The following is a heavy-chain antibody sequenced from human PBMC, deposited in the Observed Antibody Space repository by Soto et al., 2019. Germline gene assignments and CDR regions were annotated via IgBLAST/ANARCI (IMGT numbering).Heavy chain of an antibody. J-gene: IGHJ4*02. V-gene: IGHV5-51*07. D-gene: IGHD3-22*01. CDR3: ARGPYYYDSSGYYYYFDY. CDR1: GYSFTSYW. CDR2: IYPGDSDI. Sequence: GESLKISCKGSGYSFTSYWIGWVHQMPGRGLEWMGIIYPGDSDIRYSPSFQGQVTISADKSISTAYLQWSSLKASDTAMYYCARGPYYYDSSGYYYYFDYWGQGTLVTVSS.